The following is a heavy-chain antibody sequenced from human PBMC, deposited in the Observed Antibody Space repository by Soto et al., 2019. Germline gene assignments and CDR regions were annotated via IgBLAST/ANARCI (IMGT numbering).Heavy chain of an antibody. CDR3: AKEQGEGGGWYLTPVD. J-gene: IGHJ4*02. D-gene: IGHD3-16*01. V-gene: IGHV3-30*18. Sequence: GGSLRLSCAASGFTFSSYGMHWVRQAPGKGLEWVAVISYDGSNKYYVDSVKGRFTISRDNSKNTLYLQMNSLRAEDTAVYYWAKEQGEGGGWYLTPVDWGKGTWVPVSP. CDR1: GFTFSSYG. CDR2: ISYDGSNK.